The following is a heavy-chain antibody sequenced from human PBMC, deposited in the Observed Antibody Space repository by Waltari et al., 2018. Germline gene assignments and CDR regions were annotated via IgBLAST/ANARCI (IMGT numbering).Heavy chain of an antibody. CDR2: VNYYGRT. D-gene: IGHD6-6*01. J-gene: IGHJ6*02. CDR3: AGVAPIVPYYGLNV. CDR1: GGSFSVYY. V-gene: IGHV4-34*01. Sequence: QVQLQQWGAGLLRPSETLSLTCAVYGGSFSVYYWSWIRQPPGKGLEGIGEVNYYGRTNYNPYLKSRVTISVDRSKKQVSLKVTSVTAADTALYFCAGVAPIVPYYGLNVWGQGTTVAVSS.